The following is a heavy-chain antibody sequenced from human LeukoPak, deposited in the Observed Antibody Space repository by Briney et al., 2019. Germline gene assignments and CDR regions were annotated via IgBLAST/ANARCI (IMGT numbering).Heavy chain of an antibody. V-gene: IGHV1-69*05. D-gene: IGHD2-2*01. CDR1: GGTFSSYA. CDR2: IIPIFGTA. CDR3: ARDRGVVVPAYGAFDI. Sequence: ASVKVSCKASGGTFSSYAISWVRQAPGQGLEWMGGIIPIFGTANYAQKFQGRVTITTDESTSTAYMELSSLRSEDTAMYYCARDRGVVVPAYGAFDIWGQGTMVTVSS. J-gene: IGHJ3*02.